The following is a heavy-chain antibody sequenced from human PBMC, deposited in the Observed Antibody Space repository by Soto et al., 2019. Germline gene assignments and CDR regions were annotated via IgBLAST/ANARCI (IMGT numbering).Heavy chain of an antibody. V-gene: IGHV4-59*01. J-gene: IGHJ5*02. CDR1: GGSISSYY. D-gene: IGHD3-16*02. CDR3: ARTSKYYDYVWGSYRPFNWFDP. CDR2: IYYSGST. Sequence: SETLSLTCTVSGGSISSYYWSWIRQPPGKGLEWIGYIYYSGSTNYNPSLKSRVTISVDTSKNQFSLKLSSVTAADTAVYYCARTSKYYDYVWGSYRPFNWFDPWGQGTLVTVSS.